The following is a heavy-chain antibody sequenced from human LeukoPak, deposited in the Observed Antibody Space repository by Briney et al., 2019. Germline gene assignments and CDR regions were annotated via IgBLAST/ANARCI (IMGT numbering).Heavy chain of an antibody. CDR1: GGSISSYY. CDR3: ARVAVVGATSSFFDY. V-gene: IGHV4-59*01. J-gene: IGHJ4*02. Sequence: SETLSLTCTVSGGSISSYYWSWIRQPPGKGLEWIGYIYYSGCTNYNPSLKSRVTISVDTSKNQFSLKLSSVTAADTAVYYCARVAVVGATSSFFDYWGQGTLVTVSS. D-gene: IGHD1-26*01. CDR2: IYYSGCT.